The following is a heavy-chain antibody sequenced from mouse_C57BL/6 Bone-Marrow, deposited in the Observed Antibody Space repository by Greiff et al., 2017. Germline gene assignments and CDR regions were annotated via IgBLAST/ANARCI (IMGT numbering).Heavy chain of an antibody. CDR3: ASGEKKYGSYHVYAMDY. CDR2: IYPGSGST. D-gene: IGHD2-10*02. CDR1: GYTFTSYW. J-gene: IGHJ4*01. Sequence: VQLQQPGAELVKPGASVKMSCKASGYTFTSYWITWVKQRPGQGLAWIGDIYPGSGSTNYNEKFKSKATLTVDTSSSTAYMQLSSLTSVYSAVYYCASGEKKYGSYHVYAMDYWGQGTSVTVSS. V-gene: IGHV1-55*01.